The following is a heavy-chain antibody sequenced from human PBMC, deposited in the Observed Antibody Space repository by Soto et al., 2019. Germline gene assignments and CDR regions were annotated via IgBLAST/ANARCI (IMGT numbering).Heavy chain of an antibody. V-gene: IGHV3-30-3*01. CDR3: ARDMYSSDYFVKWFEP. CDR1: GFSFSSYV. CDR2: ISHDGVNK. J-gene: IGHJ5*02. D-gene: IGHD6-19*01. Sequence: QVRLVESGGGVVQPGRSLRLSCTASGFSFSSYVMYWFRQPPGKGLEWVAVISHDGVNKHYADSVKGRVIVSRDNTNHSLDLQLNSLRGEDTAMYYCARDMYSSDYFVKWFEPWGQRTLVTVSS.